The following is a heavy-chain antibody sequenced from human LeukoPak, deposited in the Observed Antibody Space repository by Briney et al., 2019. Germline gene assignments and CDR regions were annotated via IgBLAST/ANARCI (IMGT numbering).Heavy chain of an antibody. Sequence: PGGSLRLSCAASGFILSNYRMNWVRQAPGKGLEWVSYISSSGNSREYADSVKGRFTISRDNARDSLHLQMNSLRVEDTAVYYCAKACTSRHRVGFDYWGQGTLITVSS. CDR1: GFILSNYR. J-gene: IGHJ4*02. D-gene: IGHD2-2*01. CDR2: ISSSGNSR. V-gene: IGHV3-48*04. CDR3: AKACTSRHRVGFDY.